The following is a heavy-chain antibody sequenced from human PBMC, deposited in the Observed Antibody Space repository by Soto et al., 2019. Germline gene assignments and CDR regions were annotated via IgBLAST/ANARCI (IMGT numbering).Heavy chain of an antibody. J-gene: IGHJ2*01. CDR2: IHSSGRS. CDR3: GSVSELCNSDQDTLGF. V-gene: IGHV4-59*01. Sequence: EKLRDTYPVPGGSISKYYRSRSRQPPGKGLEWIGYIHSSGRSNSNPSLKSRVTISVDTSKNQFSLMLSSVTPADTAVYYCGSVSELCNSDQDTLGFRGR. CDR1: GGSISKYY. D-gene: IGHD5-18*01.